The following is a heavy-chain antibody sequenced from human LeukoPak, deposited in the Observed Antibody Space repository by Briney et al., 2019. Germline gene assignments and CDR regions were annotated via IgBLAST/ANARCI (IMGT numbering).Heavy chain of an antibody. V-gene: IGHV3-11*04. D-gene: IGHD2-15*01. Sequence: LSLTCTVSGYSISSGYYWGWIRQPPGKGLEWISHINREIGTIYYADSVKGRFTVSRDNDKHSLYLQMNSLRGEDTAVYYCARGGYCSGGRCYGGDYWGQGTLVTVSS. CDR2: INREIGTI. CDR1: GYSISSGYY. CDR3: ARGGYCSGGRCYGGDY. J-gene: IGHJ4*02.